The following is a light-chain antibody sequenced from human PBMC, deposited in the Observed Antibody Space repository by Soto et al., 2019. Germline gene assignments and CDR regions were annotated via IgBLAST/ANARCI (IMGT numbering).Light chain of an antibody. CDR3: QQSYSTPYT. J-gene: IGKJ2*01. V-gene: IGKV1-39*01. CDR1: QTITSY. Sequence: DIQMTQSPSSLSASVGDRVTITCRASQTITSYLHWYQQKPGKAPNLLIYAASSLQSGVPSRFSVSGSGTDFTLTISSLQPEDFATYYCQQSYSTPYTFGQGTKLEIK. CDR2: AAS.